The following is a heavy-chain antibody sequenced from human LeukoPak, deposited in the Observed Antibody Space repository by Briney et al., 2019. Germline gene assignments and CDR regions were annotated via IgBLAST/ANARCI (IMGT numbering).Heavy chain of an antibody. CDR1: GFTFSDYA. CDR2: VSSSGGST. D-gene: IGHD3-22*01. CDR3: AKLRRYYYDNTGYSDY. V-gene: IGHV3-23*01. Sequence: PGGSLRLSCATSGFTFSDYAMSWVRQAPGKGLEWVSAVSSSGGSTSYADSVKGRFTISRDNSKNTLYLQMKSLRAEDTAVYFCAKLRRYYYDNTGYSDYWGQGTLVTVSS. J-gene: IGHJ4*02.